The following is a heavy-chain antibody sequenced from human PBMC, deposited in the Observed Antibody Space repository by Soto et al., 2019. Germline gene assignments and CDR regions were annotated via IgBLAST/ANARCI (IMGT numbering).Heavy chain of an antibody. V-gene: IGHV4-30-4*01. Sequence: PSETLSLTCTVSGGSISSGDYFWSWIRQSPGKGLEWIGYISSIGSTYYNPSLKSRVSVSRDTSKNQFSLKLSSVTTTDTAVYYCARGLVIRPYYYHGMDVWGPGTTLTVSS. CDR2: ISSIGST. CDR3: ARGLVIRPYYYHGMDV. CDR1: GGSISSGDYF. J-gene: IGHJ6*02. D-gene: IGHD3-9*01.